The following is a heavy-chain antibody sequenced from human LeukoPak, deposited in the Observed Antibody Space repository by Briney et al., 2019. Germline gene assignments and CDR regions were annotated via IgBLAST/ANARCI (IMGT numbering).Heavy chain of an antibody. J-gene: IGHJ3*02. Sequence: ASVKVSCRVSGYSPSDLSIHWVRHVPGKGLEWMGGFEPEEGEHGETIYAQKFEGRLTLTEDTATDTAYMELVSLTSADTAVYYCATDRLEIYALHIWGQGTVVTVSS. CDR1: GYSPSDLS. CDR2: FEPEEGEHGET. V-gene: IGHV1-24*01. CDR3: ATDRLEIYALHI. D-gene: IGHD1-1*01.